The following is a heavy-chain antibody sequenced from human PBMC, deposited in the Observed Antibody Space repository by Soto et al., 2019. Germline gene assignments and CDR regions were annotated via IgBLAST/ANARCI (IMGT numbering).Heavy chain of an antibody. CDR3: ARDPSDGDYGVYFDY. Sequence: ASVKVSCKASGYTFTSYDINWVRQATGQGLEWMGWISAYNGNTNYAQKLQGRVTMTTDTSTSTAYMELRSLRSDDTAVYYCARDPSDGDYGVYFDYWGQGTLVTVSS. D-gene: IGHD4-17*01. CDR2: ISAYNGNT. CDR1: GYTFTSYD. J-gene: IGHJ4*02. V-gene: IGHV1-18*01.